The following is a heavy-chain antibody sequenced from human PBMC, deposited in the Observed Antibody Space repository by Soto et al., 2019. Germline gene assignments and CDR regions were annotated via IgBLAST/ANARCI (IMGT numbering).Heavy chain of an antibody. D-gene: IGHD1-26*01. J-gene: IGHJ3*02. CDR2: AIPVYCST. V-gene: IGHV1-69*01. Sequence: QVQLVQSGAEVKKPGTSVKVSCEVSGGTFSNYAITWVRQAPGHGLEWLGGAIPVYCSTNYAQKFQGRVTITAGESATTTFMELSSLRSDDTAVYYCARRGVANSRDAFDIWGQGTLVTVS. CDR3: ARRGVANSRDAFDI. CDR1: GGTFSNYA.